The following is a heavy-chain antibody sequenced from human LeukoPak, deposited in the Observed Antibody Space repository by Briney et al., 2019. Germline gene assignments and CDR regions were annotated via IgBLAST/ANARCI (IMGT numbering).Heavy chain of an antibody. CDR2: MYSGGST. V-gene: IGHV3-53*01. CDR3: LGAARRVPSAPCDY. Sequence: GGALRLSCAASGFTVSSNYMSWVRQARGKGVEWVSVMYSGGSTYHADSVICGVTISRDKSKNTQYVQMNNLRPENTALGYCLGAARRVPSAPCDYWGQGSVVTVSS. CDR1: GFTVSSNY. J-gene: IGHJ4*02.